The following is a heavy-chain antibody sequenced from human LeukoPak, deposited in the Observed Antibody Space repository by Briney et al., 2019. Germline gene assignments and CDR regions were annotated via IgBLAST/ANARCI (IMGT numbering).Heavy chain of an antibody. CDR2: ISYDGSNK. D-gene: IGHD3-3*01. V-gene: IGHV3-30*18. CDR1: GFTFSSYG. J-gene: IGHJ6*02. CDR3: AKDSSRRASVLRFLEWSPHYYYGMDV. Sequence: GRSLRLSCAASGFTFSSYGMHWVRQAPGTGLEWVAVISYDGSNKYYADSVKGRFTISRDNSKNTLYLQMNSLRAEDTAVYYCAKDSSRRASVLRFLEWSPHYYYGMDVWGQGTTVTVSS.